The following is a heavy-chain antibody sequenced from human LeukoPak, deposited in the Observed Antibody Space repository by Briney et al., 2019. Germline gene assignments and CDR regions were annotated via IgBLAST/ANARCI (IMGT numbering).Heavy chain of an antibody. CDR3: ARARTAMATTSDY. J-gene: IGHJ4*02. CDR1: GDTLTELS. CDR2: INPNSGGT. V-gene: IGHV1-2*04. Sequence: ASVKVSCKVSGDTLTELSMHWVRQAPGQGLEWMGWINPNSGGTNYAQKFQGWVTMTRDTSISTAYMELSRLRSDDTAVYYCARARTAMATTSDYWGQGTLVTVSS. D-gene: IGHD5-18*01.